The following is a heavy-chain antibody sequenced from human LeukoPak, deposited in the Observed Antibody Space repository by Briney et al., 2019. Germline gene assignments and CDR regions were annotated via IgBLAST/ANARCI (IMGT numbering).Heavy chain of an antibody. V-gene: IGHV4-39*07. CDR3: ARVGKVLWFGNEENWFDP. J-gene: IGHJ5*02. D-gene: IGHD3-10*01. CDR1: GGSISSSSYY. Sequence: SDTLSLTCTVSGGSISSSSYYWGWIRQPPGKGLEWIGSIYYSGSTYYNPSLKSRVTISVDTSKNQFSLKLSSVTAADTAVYYCARVGKVLWFGNEENWFDPWGQGTLVTVSS. CDR2: IYYSGST.